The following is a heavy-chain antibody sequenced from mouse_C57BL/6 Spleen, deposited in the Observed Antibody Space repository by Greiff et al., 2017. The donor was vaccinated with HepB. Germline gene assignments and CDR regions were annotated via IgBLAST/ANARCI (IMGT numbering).Heavy chain of an antibody. V-gene: IGHV1-61*01. CDR1: GYTFTSYW. D-gene: IGHD2-1*01. Sequence: QVQLQQPGAELVRPGSSVKLSCKASGYTFTSYWMDWVKQRPGQGLEWIGNIYPSDSETHYNQKFKDKATLTVDKSSSTAYMQLSSLTSEDSAVYYCARGLQWYFDVWGTGTTVTVSS. J-gene: IGHJ1*03. CDR3: ARGLQWYFDV. CDR2: IYPSDSET.